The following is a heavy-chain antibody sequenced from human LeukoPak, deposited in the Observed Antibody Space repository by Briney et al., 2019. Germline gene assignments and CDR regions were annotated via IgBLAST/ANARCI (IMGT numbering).Heavy chain of an antibody. J-gene: IGHJ4*02. CDR3: AREGYSSGWNDY. Sequence: KPSETLSLTCTVSGGSISSYYWSWIRQPPGKGLEWIGYISDSGSTNYNPSLKGRLTISIATSKNQFSLKLRSVTAADTAVYYCAREGYSSGWNDYWGQGTLVTVSS. CDR2: ISDSGST. D-gene: IGHD6-19*01. CDR1: GGSISSYY. V-gene: IGHV4-59*01.